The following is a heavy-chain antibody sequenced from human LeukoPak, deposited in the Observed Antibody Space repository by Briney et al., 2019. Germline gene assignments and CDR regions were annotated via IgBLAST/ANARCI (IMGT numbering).Heavy chain of an antibody. D-gene: IGHD3-22*01. CDR3: ATVEREYFDTSGYYNY. J-gene: IGHJ4*02. CDR2: FDPEDGEI. CDR1: GYTLTEFS. Sequence: ASVKVSCKISGYTLTEFSMNWVRQAPGKGLEWMGGFDPEDGEIIYAQKFQGRVTMTVDTSTDTAYMELSSLRSEDTALYYCATVEREYFDTSGYYNYWGQGTLVTVSS. V-gene: IGHV1-24*01.